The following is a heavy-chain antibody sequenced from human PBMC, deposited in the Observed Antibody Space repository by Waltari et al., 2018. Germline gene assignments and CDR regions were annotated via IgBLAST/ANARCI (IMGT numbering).Heavy chain of an antibody. CDR3: ARSSGHYGMDV. CDR2: INHSGST. CDR1: GGSFSGYY. V-gene: IGHV4-34*01. D-gene: IGHD6-6*01. Sequence: QVQLQQWGAGLLKPSETLSLTCAVYGGSFSGYYWSWIRQPPGKGLGWIGEINHSGSTNYNPSLKSRVTISVDTSKNQFSLKLSSVTAADTAVYYCARSSGHYGMDVWGQGTTVTVSS. J-gene: IGHJ6*02.